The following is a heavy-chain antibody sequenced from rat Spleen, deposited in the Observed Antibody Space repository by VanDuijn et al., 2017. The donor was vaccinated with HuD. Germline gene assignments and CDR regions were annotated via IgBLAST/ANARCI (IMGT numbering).Heavy chain of an antibody. CDR1: GFTFSDYT. J-gene: IGHJ3*01. D-gene: IGHD1-12*02. CDR2: ISYDGRSS. CDR3: ARRPYYDGAYYPFAY. Sequence: EVQLVESGGGLVQPGRSMKLSCSASGFTFSDYTMAWVRQPPGKGLGWVATISYDGRSSYYRDSVRGRFTISRDDAKSTLYLQMDSLRSEDTATYFCARRPYYDGAYYPFAYWGQGTLVTVSS. V-gene: IGHV5-7*01.